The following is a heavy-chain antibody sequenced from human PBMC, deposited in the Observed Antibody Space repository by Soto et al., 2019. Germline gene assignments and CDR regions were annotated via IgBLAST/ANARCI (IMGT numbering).Heavy chain of an antibody. CDR2: ISNDGSNT. Sequence: EVQLVESGGGLVQPGGSLRLSCAASGHTISIYWMHWVRQAPGKGLVWVARISNDGSNTNYADSVRGRFTISRDNATSTLYLQMNSLRDADTAVYYCPIHAVPDGLEVWGQGTTVVVSS. D-gene: IGHD6-19*01. CDR3: PIHAVPDGLEV. CDR1: GHTISIYW. J-gene: IGHJ6*02. V-gene: IGHV3-74*01.